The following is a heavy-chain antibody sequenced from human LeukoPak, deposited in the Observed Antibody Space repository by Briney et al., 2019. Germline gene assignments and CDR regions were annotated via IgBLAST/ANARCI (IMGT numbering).Heavy chain of an antibody. CDR2: IKSKSDDGTT. Sequence: GGSLRLSCAASGFIFSNAWMTWVRQAPGQGLEWVGRIKSKSDDGTTDYAAPVKGRFTISRDDLKNTLYLQMDSLKTEDTAIYYCTTVTENYGSGSFGYWCQGTLVTVSS. D-gene: IGHD3-10*01. V-gene: IGHV3-15*01. CDR1: GFIFSNAW. CDR3: TTVTENYGSGSFGY. J-gene: IGHJ4*02.